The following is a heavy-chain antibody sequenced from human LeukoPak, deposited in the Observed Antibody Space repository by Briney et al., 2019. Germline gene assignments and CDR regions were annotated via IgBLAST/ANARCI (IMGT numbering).Heavy chain of an antibody. CDR3: ARDGGSSGNGAYYMDV. CDR1: GGSISSSSYY. V-gene: IGHV4-39*07. J-gene: IGHJ6*03. D-gene: IGHD2-15*01. Sequence: PSETLSLTCTVSGGSISSSSYYWSWIRQPPGKGLEWIGEIKHSGSSNYNPSLKSRVTISLDTSKNQFSLKLSSVTAADTAVYYCARDGGSSGNGAYYMDVWGKGTTVTVSS. CDR2: IKHSGSS.